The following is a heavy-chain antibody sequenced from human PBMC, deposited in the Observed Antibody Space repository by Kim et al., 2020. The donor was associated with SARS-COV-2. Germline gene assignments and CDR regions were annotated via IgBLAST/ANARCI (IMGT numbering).Heavy chain of an antibody. Sequence: EDSVKGRFTISRDNAKSSLYLQMNSLRAEDTAVYYCAREYGSGQVRGLDVWGQGTTVTVSS. V-gene: IGHV3-21*01. J-gene: IGHJ6*02. D-gene: IGHD3-10*01. CDR3: AREYGSGQVRGLDV.